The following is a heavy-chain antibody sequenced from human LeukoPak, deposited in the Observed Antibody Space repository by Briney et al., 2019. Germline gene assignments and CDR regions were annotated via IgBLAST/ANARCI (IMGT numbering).Heavy chain of an antibody. J-gene: IGHJ5*02. V-gene: IGHV1-2*02. Sequence: VASVKVSCKASGYTFTGHYMHWVRQAPGQGLEWMGWINPNSGGTNYAQKFQGRVTMTRDTSISTAYMELSRLRSDDTAVYYCARPMLRASSWFDPWGQGTLVTVSS. CDR1: GYTFTGHY. CDR3: ARPMLRASSWFDP. D-gene: IGHD2-15*01. CDR2: INPNSGGT.